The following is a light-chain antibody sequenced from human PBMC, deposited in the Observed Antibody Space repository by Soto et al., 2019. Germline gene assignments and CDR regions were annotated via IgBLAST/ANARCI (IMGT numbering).Light chain of an antibody. J-gene: IGKJ1*01. CDR2: GAT. V-gene: IGKV3-20*01. Sequence: EIVLTQSPGTLSLSPGERATLSCRASQSVSSSYLAWYQQKPGQAPRLLIYGATSRATGIPDKFSGSGSGTDFTLTISRLEREDFAVYYCQQYDSSPRTFGQETKVEIK. CDR1: QSVSSSY. CDR3: QQYDSSPRT.